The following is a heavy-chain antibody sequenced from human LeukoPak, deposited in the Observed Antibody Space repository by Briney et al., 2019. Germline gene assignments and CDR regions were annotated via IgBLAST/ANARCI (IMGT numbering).Heavy chain of an antibody. CDR3: ARSSLGAFDI. D-gene: IGHD3-16*01. CDR1: GGSISYYY. Sequence: SETLSLTCTVSGGSISYYYWSWIRQPPGKGLEWIGYIYYSGSTNYNPSLKSRVTISVDTSKNQFSLKLSSVTAADTAVYYCARSSLGAFDIWGQGTVVTVSS. CDR2: IYYSGST. J-gene: IGHJ3*02. V-gene: IGHV4-59*01.